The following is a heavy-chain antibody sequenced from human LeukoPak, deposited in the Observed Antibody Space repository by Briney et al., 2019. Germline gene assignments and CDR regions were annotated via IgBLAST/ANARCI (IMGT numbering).Heavy chain of an antibody. CDR2: IYTSGST. CDR1: GGSISSGSYY. Sequence: SETLSLTCTVSGGSISSGSYYWSWIRQPAGKGLEWIGRIYTSGSTNYNPSLKSRVTISVDTSKNQFSLKLSSVTAADTAVYYCARRRGTYYYDSSGYYPDYWGQGTLVTVSS. V-gene: IGHV4-61*02. D-gene: IGHD3-22*01. J-gene: IGHJ4*02. CDR3: ARRRGTYYYDSSGYYPDY.